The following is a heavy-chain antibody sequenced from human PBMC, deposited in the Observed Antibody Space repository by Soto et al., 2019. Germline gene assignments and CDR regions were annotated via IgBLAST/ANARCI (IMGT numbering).Heavy chain of an antibody. Sequence: QVQLQQWGAGLLKPSETLSLTCAVYGGSLSDYYWTWIRQPPGKGPECIAEINHSGSINYNPSLKNRVTISIDTSKKQFSLKLSSVPAADTAVYYCARNDYSDYYYYGMDVWGQGTTVTVSS. V-gene: IGHV4-34*01. CDR1: GGSLSDYY. D-gene: IGHD1-1*01. CDR2: INHSGSI. CDR3: ARNDYSDYYYYGMDV. J-gene: IGHJ6*02.